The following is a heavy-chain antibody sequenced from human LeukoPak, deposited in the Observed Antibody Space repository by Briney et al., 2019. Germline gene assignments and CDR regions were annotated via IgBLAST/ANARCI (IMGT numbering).Heavy chain of an antibody. J-gene: IGHJ4*02. D-gene: IGHD2-2*01. V-gene: IGHV4-34*01. CDR2: INHSGST. CDR3: ARGVVADY. Sequence: PSEALSLTCAVYGWSFSGYYWSWIRQPPGEGLEGIGEINHSGSTNYNPSLNSRVTISVDTSNTQFSLKLSSGTAADTAVYYCARGVVADYWGQGTLVTVSS. CDR1: GWSFSGYY.